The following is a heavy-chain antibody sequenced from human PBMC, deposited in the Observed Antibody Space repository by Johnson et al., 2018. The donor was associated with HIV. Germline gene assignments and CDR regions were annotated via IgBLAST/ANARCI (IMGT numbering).Heavy chain of an antibody. D-gene: IGHD2-2*01. CDR1: KFTFRTYT. CDR3: ARPRIEVLPAGAFDL. J-gene: IGHJ3*01. CDR2: ISSDGYNK. V-gene: IGHV3-30*04. Sequence: VHLVESGGGVVQPGRSLRLSCAASKFTFRTYTMHWVRHAPGKGLEWVALISSDGYNKYYADSVKGRFTISRDNSKSTRSLQMNTLRAEDTALYYCARPRIEVLPAGAFDLWGPGTMVTVSS.